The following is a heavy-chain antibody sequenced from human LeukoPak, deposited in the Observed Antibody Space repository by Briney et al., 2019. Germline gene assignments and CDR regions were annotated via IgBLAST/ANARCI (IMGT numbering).Heavy chain of an antibody. CDR3: VKDSFILEGGVGSDDGFAV. CDR1: GFTFRKYG. D-gene: IGHD3-3*01. Sequence: KPGGSLRFSCAASGFTFRKYGMSWVRQAPGKVLEWVSVVGDSAETTHYADSVKGRFFISRDNSKNTVHLQMISLRAEDTALYYCVKDSFILEGGVGSDDGFAVWGQGTMVTVSS. CDR2: VGDSAETT. J-gene: IGHJ3*01. V-gene: IGHV3-23*01.